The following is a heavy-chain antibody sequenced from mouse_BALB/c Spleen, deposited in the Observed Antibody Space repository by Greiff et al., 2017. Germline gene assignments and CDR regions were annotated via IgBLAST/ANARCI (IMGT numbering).Heavy chain of an antibody. Sequence: EVQLVESGPSLVKPSQTLSLTCSVTGDSITSGYWNWIRKFPGNKLEYMGYISYSGSTYYNPSLKSRISITRDTSKNQYYLQLNSVTTEDTATYYCARCPYYGSSYWYFDVWGAGTTVTVSS. CDR1: GDSITSGY. CDR3: ARCPYYGSSYWYFDV. J-gene: IGHJ1*01. V-gene: IGHV3-8*02. D-gene: IGHD1-1*01. CDR2: ISYSGST.